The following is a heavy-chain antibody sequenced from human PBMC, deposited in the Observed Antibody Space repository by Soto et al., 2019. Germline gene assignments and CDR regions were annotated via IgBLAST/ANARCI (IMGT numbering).Heavy chain of an antibody. CDR1: GYTFTGYY. D-gene: IGHD3-22*01. J-gene: IGHJ5*01. CDR3: AKSARGYQFDSSGCYYDS. Sequence: QVQLVQSGAEVKKPGASVKVSCKASGYTFTGYYMHWVRQAPGQGLEWMGWIKPDSGDTNYAQKFQGRVAMTRETSITTAYMELSRPTSDDTAVYYCAKSARGYQFDSSGCYYDSWGHGTLVTVSS. CDR2: IKPDSGDT. V-gene: IGHV1-2*02.